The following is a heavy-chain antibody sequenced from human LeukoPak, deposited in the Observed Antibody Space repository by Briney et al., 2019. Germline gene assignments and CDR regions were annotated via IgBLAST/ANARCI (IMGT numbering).Heavy chain of an antibody. J-gene: IGHJ2*01. V-gene: IGHV3-53*01. D-gene: IGHD3-22*01. CDR3: ARSGSDYYDSSGYYYGIGLFDL. CDR1: GFTVSSNY. Sequence: GGSLRLSCAASGFTVSSNYMSWVRQAPGKGLGWVSVIYSGGSTYYADSVKGRFTISRDNSKNTLYLQMNSLRAEDTAVYYCARSGSDYYDSSGYYYGIGLFDLRGRGTLVTVSS. CDR2: IYSGGST.